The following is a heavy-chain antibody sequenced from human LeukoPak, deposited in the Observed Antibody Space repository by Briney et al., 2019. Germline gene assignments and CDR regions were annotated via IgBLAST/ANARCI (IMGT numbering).Heavy chain of an antibody. CDR2: INSDGSST. CDR3: AREHYDFWSGYSKSNDY. D-gene: IGHD3-3*01. V-gene: IGHV3-74*01. CDR1: GFTFGSYW. J-gene: IGHJ4*02. Sequence: PGGSLRLSCAASGFTFGSYWMHWGRQAPGKGLGWVSRINSDGSSTTYADSVKGRFTISRDNAKNTLYLQMNSLRAEDTAVYDCAREHYDFWSGYSKSNDYWGQGTLVTVSS.